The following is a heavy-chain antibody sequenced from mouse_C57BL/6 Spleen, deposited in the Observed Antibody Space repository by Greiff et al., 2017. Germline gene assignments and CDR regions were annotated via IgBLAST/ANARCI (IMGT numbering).Heavy chain of an antibody. V-gene: IGHV1-69*01. CDR2: IDPSDSYT. CDR3: ASQAYCNGWFDY. Sequence: QVQLQQPGAELVMPGASVKLSCKASGYTFTSYWMHWVKQRPGQGLEWIGDIDPSDSYTNYNQKFKGKSTLTVDKSSSTAYMQLSSLTSEDSAVYYCASQAYCNGWFDYWGQGTLVTVSA. CDR1: GYTFTSYW. D-gene: IGHD3-2*02. J-gene: IGHJ3*01.